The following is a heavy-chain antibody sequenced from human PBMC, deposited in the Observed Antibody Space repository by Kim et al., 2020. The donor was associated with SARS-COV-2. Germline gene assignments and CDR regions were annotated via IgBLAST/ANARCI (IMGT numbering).Heavy chain of an antibody. CDR1: GGSISSSSYY. Sequence: SETLSLTCTVSGGSISSSSYYWGWIRQPPGKGLEWIGSIYYSGSTYYNPSLKSRVTISVDTSKNQFSLKLSSVTAADTAVYYCARQFPYDYGDYLSSLDFDYWGQGTLVTVSS. J-gene: IGHJ4*02. CDR2: IYYSGST. CDR3: ARQFPYDYGDYLSSLDFDY. V-gene: IGHV4-39*01. D-gene: IGHD4-17*01.